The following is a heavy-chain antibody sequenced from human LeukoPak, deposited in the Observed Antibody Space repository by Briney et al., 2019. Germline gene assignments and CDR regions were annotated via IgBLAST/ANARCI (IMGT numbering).Heavy chain of an antibody. CDR3: AREGAAAGTWDAFDI. CDR1: GFTFSSYW. D-gene: IGHD6-13*01. J-gene: IGHJ3*02. V-gene: IGHV3-7*01. CDR2: IKQDGSEK. Sequence: PGGSLRLSCAASGFTFSSYWMSWVRQAPGKGLEWVANIKQDGSEKYYVDSVKGRFTISRDNAKNSLYLQMNSLRAEDTAVYYCAREGAAAGTWDAFDIWGQGTMVTVSS.